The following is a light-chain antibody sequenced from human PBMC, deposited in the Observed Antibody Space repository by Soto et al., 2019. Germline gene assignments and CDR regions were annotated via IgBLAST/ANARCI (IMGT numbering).Light chain of an antibody. CDR3: QQGGNWPLT. CDR2: DAS. V-gene: IGKV3-11*01. CDR1: QSVSSH. Sequence: EIVLTQSPATLSLSPGERATVSCRASQSVSSHLAWYQQKRGQAPRLLIYDASSRASGIPARFSGSGSGTDFTLTISSLEPEDFAVYYCQQGGNWPLTFGPGTKVDIK. J-gene: IGKJ3*01.